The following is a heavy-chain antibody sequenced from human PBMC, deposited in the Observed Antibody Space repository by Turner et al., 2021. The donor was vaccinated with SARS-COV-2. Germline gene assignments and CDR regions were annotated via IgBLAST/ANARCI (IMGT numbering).Heavy chain of an antibody. CDR1: GYTLTEIF. V-gene: IGHV1-24*01. J-gene: IGHJ4*02. CDR3: ATDPLGWAGYDY. Sequence: QVQLEQSGAEMTKPGASVKVSCKVSGYTLTEIFIHWVRQAPGKGLEWMGVCEPEDRETIYAQKFQGRVTMTEDTSTDIAYMELSSLSSDDTAVYYCATDPLGWAGYDYWGQGTLVTVSS. CDR2: CEPEDRET. D-gene: IGHD6-25*01.